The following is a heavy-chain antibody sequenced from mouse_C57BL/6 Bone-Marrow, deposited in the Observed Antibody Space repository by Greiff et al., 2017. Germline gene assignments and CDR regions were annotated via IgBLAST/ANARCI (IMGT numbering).Heavy chain of an antibody. D-gene: IGHD4-1*01. CDR2: IYPTSGRT. Sequence: QVQLQQPGAELVKPGASVKVSCKASGYTFTSYWMHWVKQRPGQGLEWIGDIYPTSGRTNYNEKFKSKAILTVDTSSNTAYMQLSSLTSEDSAVFYGARSGPLGRSFDYWGQGTTLTVSS. CDR1: GYTFTSYW. V-gene: IGHV1S81*02. CDR3: ARSGPLGRSFDY. J-gene: IGHJ2*01.